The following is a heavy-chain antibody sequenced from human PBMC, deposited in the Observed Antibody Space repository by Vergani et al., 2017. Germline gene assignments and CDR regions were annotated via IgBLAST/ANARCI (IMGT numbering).Heavy chain of an antibody. D-gene: IGHD1-1*01. CDR2: IYPADSDT. CDR1: EYSFGNYW. Sequence: EVELVQSGPEVRKPGESLKIFCNGSEYSFGNYWIGWVRQMTGKGLEWMGIIYPADSDTRYSPSFQGQVTISADKSISTAFLQWDSLKASDTALYYCARHTTYTDSWGQGTLVTVSS. CDR3: ARHTTYTDS. V-gene: IGHV5-51*01. J-gene: IGHJ4*02.